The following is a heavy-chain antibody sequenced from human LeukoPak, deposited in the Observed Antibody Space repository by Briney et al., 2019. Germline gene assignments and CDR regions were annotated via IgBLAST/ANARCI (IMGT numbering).Heavy chain of an antibody. CDR2: IYHSGST. CDR1: GYSISSGYY. D-gene: IGHD6-13*01. Sequence: SETLSLTCTVSGYSISSGYYWGWIRQPPGKGLEWIGSIYHSGSTYYNPSLKSRVTISVDTSKNQFSLKLSSVTAADMAVYYCARDGAGIAAAQGGFDPWGQGTLVTVSS. V-gene: IGHV4-38-2*02. J-gene: IGHJ5*02. CDR3: ARDGAGIAAAQGGFDP.